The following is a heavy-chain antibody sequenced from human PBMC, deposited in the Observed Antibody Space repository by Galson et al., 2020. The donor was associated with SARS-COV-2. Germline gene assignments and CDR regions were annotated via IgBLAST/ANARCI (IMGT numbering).Heavy chain of an antibody. CDR3: AHRSILYYYYGMDV. V-gene: IGHV2-5*02. Sequence: SGPTLVKPTQTLTLTCTFSGFSLSTSGVGVGWIRQPPGKALEWPALIYWDDDKRYSPSLKSRLTITKDTSKNQVVLTMTNMDPVDTATYYCAHRSILYYYYGMDVWGQGTTVTVSS. CDR1: GFSLSTSGVG. CDR2: IYWDDDK. J-gene: IGHJ6*02.